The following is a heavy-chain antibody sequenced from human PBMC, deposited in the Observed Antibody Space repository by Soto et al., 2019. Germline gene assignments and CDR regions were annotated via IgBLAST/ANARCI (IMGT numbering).Heavy chain of an antibody. J-gene: IGHJ4*02. CDR2: INQDGSEK. V-gene: IGHV3-7*01. CDR1: GFTFSTYW. CDR3: SRSLNS. Sequence: LRLSCAASGFTFSTYWMDWVRQTPGKGLEWVANINQDGSEKNYVDSVKGRFTIYRDNAKNSLYLQMSSLTAEDSALYYCSRSLNSWGQGTLVTVSS.